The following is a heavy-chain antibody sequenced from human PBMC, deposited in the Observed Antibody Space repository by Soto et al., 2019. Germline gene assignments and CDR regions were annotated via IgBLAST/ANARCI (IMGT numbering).Heavy chain of an antibody. Sequence: GGSLRLSCAASGFIFENFGMSWVRQAPGKGLEWISSISGGGFKKYYADSVKGRFTISRDNSKSTVFLVFNNLSAEDAAVYHCAKNQGVELVPLATVDWFDPWGQGSVVTVS. CDR3: AKNQGVELVPLATVDWFDP. J-gene: IGHJ5*02. D-gene: IGHD1-26*01. CDR1: GFIFENFG. V-gene: IGHV3-23*01. CDR2: ISGGGFKK.